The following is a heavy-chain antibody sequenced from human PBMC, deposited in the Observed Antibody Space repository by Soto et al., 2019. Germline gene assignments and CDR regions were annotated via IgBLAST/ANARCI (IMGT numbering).Heavy chain of an antibody. V-gene: IGHV3-33*01. CDR3: ARDSSGQGFDY. CDR1: GFTFNSYG. Sequence: VQLVESGGGVVQPGRSLRLSCAASGFTFNSYGMHWVRQAPGKGLEWVAVIWSDGSNKYYAYSVKGRFTISRDNSKNTLYLQMNSLRAEDTAVYYCARDSSGQGFDYWGQGTLVTVSS. CDR2: IWSDGSNK. J-gene: IGHJ4*02. D-gene: IGHD3-22*01.